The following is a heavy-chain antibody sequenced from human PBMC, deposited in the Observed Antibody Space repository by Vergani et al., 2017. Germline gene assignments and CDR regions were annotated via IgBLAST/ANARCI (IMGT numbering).Heavy chain of an antibody. CDR3: ERGGGQAALDL. Sequence: QVQLVQSGAEVKKPGASVKVSCKASGYPFTKFGITWVRPAPGQGLQWMGWISAYNANTNFAQKLQGRVFMTTDTSTRTAYMELRSLRSDDTAVYYCERGGGQAALDLWGQGTLVTVSS. J-gene: IGHJ4*02. CDR1: GYPFTKFG. D-gene: IGHD6-6*01. V-gene: IGHV1-18*01. CDR2: ISAYNANT.